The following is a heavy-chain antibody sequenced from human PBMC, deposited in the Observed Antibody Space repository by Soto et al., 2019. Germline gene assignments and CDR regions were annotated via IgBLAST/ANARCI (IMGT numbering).Heavy chain of an antibody. CDR3: XXXXXXSPFDY. V-gene: IGHV3-21*01. CDR1: GFTXXXYS. CDR2: ISSSSSYI. J-gene: IGHJ4*02. Sequence: EVQLVESGGGLVKPGGSLRLSCAASGFTXXXYSMNWVRQAPGKGLEWVSYISSSSSYIYYADSVKGRFTISRDNTKNSLFLQMNSLRAEDTXXXXXXXXXXXSPFDYWGQGTLVTVSS.